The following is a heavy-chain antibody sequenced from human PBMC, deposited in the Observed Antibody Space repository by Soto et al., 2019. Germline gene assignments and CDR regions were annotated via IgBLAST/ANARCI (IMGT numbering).Heavy chain of an antibody. CDR1: GCSITGGSISSTTYY. J-gene: IGHJ3*02. CDR3: ARVLGGSPNDAFDI. Sequence: SETLSLTCTVSGCSITGGSISSTTYYWGWMRQPPWKGLEWIASCFIGGNTYYNPSLKSRVTTSVDTSKNQFSLKLSSVTAADTAVYYCARVLGGSPNDAFDIWGQGTMVTVSS. D-gene: IGHD1-26*01. V-gene: IGHV4-39*01. CDR2: CFIGGNT.